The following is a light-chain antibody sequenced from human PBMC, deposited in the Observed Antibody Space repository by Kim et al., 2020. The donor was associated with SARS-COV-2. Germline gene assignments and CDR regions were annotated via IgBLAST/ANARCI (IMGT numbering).Light chain of an antibody. V-gene: IGKV1-39*01. Sequence: ASVGDRVTLTCRASQSISNYLNWYQQKPGKAPKLLIYAASSLQSGVPSRFSGSGSGTDFTLTISSLQPEDFATYFCQQSYSAPRTFGQGTKVDIK. CDR3: QQSYSAPRT. CDR1: QSISNY. CDR2: AAS. J-gene: IGKJ1*01.